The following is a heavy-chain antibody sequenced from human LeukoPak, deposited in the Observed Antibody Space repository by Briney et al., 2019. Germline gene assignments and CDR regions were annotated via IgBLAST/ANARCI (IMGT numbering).Heavy chain of an antibody. V-gene: IGHV4-39*01. Sequence: PSETLSLTCTVSGGSITSSSAYNWGWIRRPPGKGLEWIATIHSRGTTYYNASLESRVTISVDTSKNQFSLKLNSVTAADTAIYYCARLPTGYPNWFDPWGQGTLVTVSS. D-gene: IGHD2-15*01. CDR3: ARLPTGYPNWFDP. CDR1: GGSITSSSAYN. CDR2: IHSRGTT. J-gene: IGHJ5*02.